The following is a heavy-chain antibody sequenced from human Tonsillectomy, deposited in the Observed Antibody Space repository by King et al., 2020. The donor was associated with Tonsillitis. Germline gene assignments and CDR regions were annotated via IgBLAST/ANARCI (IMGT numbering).Heavy chain of an antibody. CDR3: AKDLYIVVVPAATEFDY. D-gene: IGHD2-2*01. Sequence: VQLVESGGGLVQPGGSLRLSCAASGFTFSSYAMSWVRQAPGKGLEWDSAISGSGGSTYYADSVKGRFTISRDNSKNTLYLQMNSLRAEDTAVYYCAKDLYIVVVPAATEFDYWGQGTLVTVSS. CDR2: ISGSGGST. CDR1: GFTFSSYA. J-gene: IGHJ4*02. V-gene: IGHV3-23*04.